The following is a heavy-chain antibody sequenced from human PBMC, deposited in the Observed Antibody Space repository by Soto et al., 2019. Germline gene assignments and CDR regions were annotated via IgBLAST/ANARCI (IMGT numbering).Heavy chain of an antibody. CDR1: GYTFTNYW. J-gene: IGHJ6*02. Sequence: GESLKISCKGSGYTFTNYWINWVRQVPGKGLEWMGRIDPTDSYTNYSPSFQGRVTISVDKSTNTAYLQWSSLKASDTAMYYCARHGTGPYYYYGMDVWGQGTTVTVSS. CDR3: ARHGTGPYYYYGMDV. D-gene: IGHD3-9*01. CDR2: IDPTDSYT. V-gene: IGHV5-10-1*01.